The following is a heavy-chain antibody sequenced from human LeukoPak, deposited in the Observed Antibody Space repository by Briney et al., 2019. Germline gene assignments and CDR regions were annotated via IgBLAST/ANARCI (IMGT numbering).Heavy chain of an antibody. Sequence: GGSLRLSCAASGFTVSSNYMSWVRQAPGKGLEWVSVIYSGGSTYYADSVKGRFTISRDNSKNTLYLQMNSLRAEDTAVYYCARGGRWLQLPYDAFDIWGQGTMVTVSS. CDR1: GFTVSSNY. CDR3: ARGGRWLQLPYDAFDI. V-gene: IGHV3-53*01. D-gene: IGHD5-24*01. CDR2: IYSGGST. J-gene: IGHJ3*02.